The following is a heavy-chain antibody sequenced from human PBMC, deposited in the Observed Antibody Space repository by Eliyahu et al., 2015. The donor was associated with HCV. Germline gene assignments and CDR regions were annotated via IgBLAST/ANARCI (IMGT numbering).Heavy chain of an antibody. V-gene: IGHV5-51*01. J-gene: IGHJ6*02. CDR1: GYSFTSYX. CDR2: IYPGDSDT. Sequence: EVQLVQSGAEVKKPGESLKISCXGSGYSFTSYXIGWGRQMPGKGLEWMGIIYPGDSDTRYSPSFQGQVTISADKSISTAYLQWSSLKASDTAMYYCARQGSGYAARKYYYYYYGMDVWGQGTTVTVSS. D-gene: IGHD5-12*01. CDR3: ARQGSGYAARKYYYYYYGMDV.